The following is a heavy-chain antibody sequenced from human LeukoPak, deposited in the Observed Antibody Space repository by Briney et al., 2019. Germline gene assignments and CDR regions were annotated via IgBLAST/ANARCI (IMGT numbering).Heavy chain of an antibody. D-gene: IGHD6-13*01. J-gene: IGHJ4*02. Sequence: SETLSLTCAVSGGSISSGGYSWSWIRQPPGKGLEWIGYIYRSGSTYYNPSLKSRVTISVDRSKNQFSLKLSSVTAADTAVYYCARAGSSWYSTNQPPRNGPIDYWGQGTLVTVSS. CDR2: IYRSGST. V-gene: IGHV4-30-2*01. CDR3: ARAGSSWYSTNQPPRNGPIDY. CDR1: GGSISSGGYS.